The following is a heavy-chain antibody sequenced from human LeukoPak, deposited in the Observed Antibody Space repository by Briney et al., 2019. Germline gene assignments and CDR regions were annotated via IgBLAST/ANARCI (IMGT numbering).Heavy chain of an antibody. D-gene: IGHD3-9*01. CDR1: GYTFTSYG. V-gene: IGHV1-18*04. J-gene: IGHJ4*02. Sequence: ASVKLSCKASGYTFTSYGISWVRQAPGQGLEWMGWISAYNGNTNYAQKLQGRVTMTTDTSTSTAYMELRSLRSDDTAVYYCAREGPGEGILTGPTQSDYWGEGTLVTVSS. CDR3: AREGPGEGILTGPTQSDY. CDR2: ISAYNGNT.